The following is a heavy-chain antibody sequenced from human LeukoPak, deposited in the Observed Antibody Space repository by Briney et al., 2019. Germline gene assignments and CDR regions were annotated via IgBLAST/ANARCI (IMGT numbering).Heavy chain of an antibody. V-gene: IGHV3-66*01. CDR3: ARAFDCSSTSCYAAGMDY. J-gene: IGHJ4*02. D-gene: IGHD2-2*01. Sequence: GGSLRLSCAASGFTVSSNYMTWVRQAPGKGLGWVSVIYSGGSTYYADSVKGRYTISRDNSKNTLYLQMNSLRAEDTAVYYCARAFDCSSTSCYAAGMDYWGQGTLVTVSS. CDR2: IYSGGST. CDR1: GFTVSSNY.